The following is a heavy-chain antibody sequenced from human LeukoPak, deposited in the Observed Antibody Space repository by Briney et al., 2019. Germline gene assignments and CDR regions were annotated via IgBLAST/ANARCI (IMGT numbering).Heavy chain of an antibody. CDR1: GGSISTYY. J-gene: IGHJ4*02. D-gene: IGHD3-22*01. CDR2: IYYSGIT. CDR3: ARGYYYDSSGYFLDF. Sequence: PSETLSLTCTVSGGSISTYYWSWIRQSPGRGLEWIGYIYYSGITKYNPSLKSRVTISVDTSTNQFSLRLSSATAADTAVYYCARGYYYDSSGYFLDFWGQGTLVTVSS. V-gene: IGHV4-59*01.